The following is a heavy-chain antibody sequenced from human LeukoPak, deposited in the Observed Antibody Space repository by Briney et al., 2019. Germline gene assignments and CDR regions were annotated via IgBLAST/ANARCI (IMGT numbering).Heavy chain of an antibody. CDR2: IKQDGSEK. Sequence: GGSLRLSCAASGFTFSSYWMSWVRQAPGKGLEWVANIKQDGSEKYYVDSVKGRFTISRGNAKNSLYLQMNSLRAEDTAVYYCARLPFRQWLDYWGQGTLVTVSS. CDR3: ARLPFRQWLDY. V-gene: IGHV3-7*01. CDR1: GFTFSSYW. J-gene: IGHJ4*02. D-gene: IGHD3-22*01.